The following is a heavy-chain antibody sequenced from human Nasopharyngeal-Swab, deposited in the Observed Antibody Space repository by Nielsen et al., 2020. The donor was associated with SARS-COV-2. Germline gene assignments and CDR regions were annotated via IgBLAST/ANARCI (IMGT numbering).Heavy chain of an antibody. Sequence: GGSLRLSCAASGFTFSHAWMTWVRKAPGKGLEWVGRINIKTDGGTTDYAAPVKGRFIISRDDSKNTLYLQMNSLKTEDTAVYYCTTLDDNSGYFGQWGQGTLVTVSS. CDR2: INIKTDGGTT. V-gene: IGHV3-15*01. CDR1: GFTFSHAW. CDR3: TTLDDNSGYFGQ. J-gene: IGHJ4*02. D-gene: IGHD3-22*01.